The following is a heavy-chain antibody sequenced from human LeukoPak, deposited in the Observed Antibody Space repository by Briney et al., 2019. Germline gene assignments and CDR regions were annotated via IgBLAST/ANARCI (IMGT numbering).Heavy chain of an antibody. Sequence: GGSLRLSCAASGFTFSDYYMSWIRQAPGKGLEWVSYISSSGSTIYYADSVKGRFTISRDNAKNSLYLQMNSLRAEDTAVYYCAREGLESRSYYYMDVWGKGTTVTVSS. J-gene: IGHJ6*03. CDR2: ISSSGSTI. V-gene: IGHV3-11*01. CDR1: GFTFSDYY. CDR3: AREGLESRSYYYMDV.